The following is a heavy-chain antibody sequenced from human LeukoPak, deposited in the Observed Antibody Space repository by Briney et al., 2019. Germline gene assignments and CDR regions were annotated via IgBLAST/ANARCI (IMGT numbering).Heavy chain of an antibody. CDR1: GDSVTNYY. CDR2: MSYSEST. CDR3: ARGIAVAGRSPDYFDY. D-gene: IGHD6-19*01. V-gene: IGHV4-59*02. J-gene: IGHJ4*02. Sequence: SETLSLTWTVSGDSVTNYYWSWVRQPPGKGLQWIGYMSYSESTNYSPSLKSRVTISIDTSKNQFSLRLNSVTATDTAVYYCARGIAVAGRSPDYFDYRGQGALVTVSS.